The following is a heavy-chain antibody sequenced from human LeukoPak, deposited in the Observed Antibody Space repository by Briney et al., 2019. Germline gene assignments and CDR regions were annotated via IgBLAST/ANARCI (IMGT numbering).Heavy chain of an antibody. CDR3: ARGGDSSSWFTSPDY. CDR2: INPSSGGT. CDR1: GYTFTGYY. J-gene: IGHJ4*02. V-gene: IGHV1-2*02. D-gene: IGHD6-13*01. Sequence: GASVKVSCKASGYTFTGYYMHWVRQAPGQGLEWMGWINPSSGGTNYAQKFQGRVTMTRDTSINTSYMDLSRLRSDDTAVYYCARGGDSSSWFTSPDYWGQGTLVTVSS.